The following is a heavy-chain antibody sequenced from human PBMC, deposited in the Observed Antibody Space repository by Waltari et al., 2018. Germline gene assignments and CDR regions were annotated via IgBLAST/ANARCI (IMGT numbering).Heavy chain of an antibody. CDR2: IRRKVNSSTT. CDR1: GFRFSDHY. D-gene: IGHD4-17*01. V-gene: IGHV3-72*01. Sequence: EVQLVESGGGFVQPGGSLRLACAASGFRFSDHYMDWVRQAPGKGLAWVGRIRRKVNSSTTEYAASVKGRFTISRDDSRNSLYLQMNSLKTEDTAVYYCVRVSSDYTFTFDLWGRGALVTVSS. CDR3: VRVSSDYTFTFDL. J-gene: IGHJ2*01.